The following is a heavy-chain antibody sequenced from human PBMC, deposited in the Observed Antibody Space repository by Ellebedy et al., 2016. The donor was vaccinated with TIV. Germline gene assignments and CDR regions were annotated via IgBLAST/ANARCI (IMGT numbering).Heavy chain of an antibody. CDR3: ARGWFGSGMGV. CDR2: TSYRSKWNN. CDR1: GDSVSPDIG. J-gene: IGHJ6*02. D-gene: IGHD3-10*01. Sequence: SQTLSLTCVISGDSVSPDIGWNGTSQSPPRGLEWLGRTSYRSKWNNDYAVSLKSRITINPDTSKNLFSLQLNSVTPEDTAVYYCARGWFGSGMGVWGQGTTVTVSS. V-gene: IGHV6-1*01.